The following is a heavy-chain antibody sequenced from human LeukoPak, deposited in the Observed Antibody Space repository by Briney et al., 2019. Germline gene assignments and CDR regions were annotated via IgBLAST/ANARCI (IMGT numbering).Heavy chain of an antibody. D-gene: IGHD3-22*01. J-gene: IGHJ4*02. Sequence: GGSLRLSCAASGFTFSSYSMNWVRQAPGKGLEWVSSISSSSSYIYYADSVKGRFTISRDNAKNSLYLQMNSLRAEDTAVYYCARDRRTYYYDSSGYYPDYFDYRGQGTLVTVSS. V-gene: IGHV3-21*01. CDR3: ARDRRTYYYDSSGYYPDYFDY. CDR1: GFTFSSYS. CDR2: ISSSSSYI.